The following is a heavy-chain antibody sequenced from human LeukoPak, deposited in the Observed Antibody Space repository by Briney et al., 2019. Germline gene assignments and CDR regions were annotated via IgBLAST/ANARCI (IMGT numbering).Heavy chain of an antibody. CDR1: GFTFSSYD. CDR3: ARSSSGWHYYYYYYMDV. Sequence: GGSLRLSCATSGFTFSSYDMHWVRQATGKGLEWVSAIGTAGDTYCPGSVKGRFTISRENAKNSLYLQMNSLRAGDTAVYYCARSSSGWHYYYYYYMDVWGKGTTVTVSS. CDR2: IGTAGDT. V-gene: IGHV3-13*01. D-gene: IGHD6-19*01. J-gene: IGHJ6*03.